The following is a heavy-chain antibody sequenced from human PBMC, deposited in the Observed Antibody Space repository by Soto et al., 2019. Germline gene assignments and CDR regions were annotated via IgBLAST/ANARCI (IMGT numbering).Heavy chain of an antibody. CDR2: INGDDGNT. Sequence: ASVKVSCKASGYTFTSYGISWVRQAPGQGLEWVGWINGDDGNTKYSQKLQGRVTITRDTSTSTAYTELSSLRSEDTAVYYCASGGYGGTRLWDYWGQGTLVTVSS. CDR3: ASGGYGGTRLWDY. CDR1: GYTFTSYG. D-gene: IGHD4-17*01. V-gene: IGHV1-18*01. J-gene: IGHJ4*02.